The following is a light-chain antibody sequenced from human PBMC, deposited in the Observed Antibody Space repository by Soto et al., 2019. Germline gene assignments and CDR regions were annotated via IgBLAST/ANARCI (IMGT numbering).Light chain of an antibody. J-gene: IGKJ1*01. V-gene: IGKV1-5*03. Sequence: DIQMTQFPSTLSASVGDRVTITCRASQSVDTWLAWYQQKPGKAPSLLIYRASSLESGVPSRFSGSGSGTEFTLTIRSLQPEDFATYYCQQYNNYPRTFGPWTKVEVK. CDR2: RAS. CDR3: QQYNNYPRT. CDR1: QSVDTW.